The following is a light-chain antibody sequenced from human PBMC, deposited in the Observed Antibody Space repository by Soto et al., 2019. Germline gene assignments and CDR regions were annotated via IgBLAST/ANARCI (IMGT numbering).Light chain of an antibody. Sequence: QSALTQPASVSGSPGQSITISCTGTSSDVGGYNFVSWYQQRPGKVPQLMIFDVNRRPSGVSDRFSGSKSGNTASLTISGLQAEDEGDYYCCSYTSSSTHVFGSGTKVTVL. CDR1: SSDVGGYNF. V-gene: IGLV2-14*03. J-gene: IGLJ1*01. CDR2: DVN. CDR3: CSYTSSSTHV.